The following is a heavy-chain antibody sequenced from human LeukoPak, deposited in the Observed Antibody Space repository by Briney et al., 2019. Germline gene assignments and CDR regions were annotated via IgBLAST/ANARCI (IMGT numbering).Heavy chain of an antibody. J-gene: IGHJ5*02. CDR1: GYTFTGYY. CDR3: ARDVGYCSGGSWDRFDP. V-gene: IGHV1-2*02. D-gene: IGHD2-15*01. CDR2: INLNSGGT. Sequence: GASVKVSCKASGYTFTGYYMHWVRQAPGQGHGWMGWINLNSGGTNYAQKFQGRVTMTRDTSISAAYMELSRMRSDDTAEYYCARDVGYCSGGSWDRFDPWGQGTLVTVSS.